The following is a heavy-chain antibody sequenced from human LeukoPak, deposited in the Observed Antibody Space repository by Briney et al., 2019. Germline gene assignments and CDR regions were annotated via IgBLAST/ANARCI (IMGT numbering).Heavy chain of an antibody. J-gene: IGHJ3*02. V-gene: IGHV3-66*02. Sequence: PGGSLRLSCAASGLTVSSNYMSWVRQAPGKGLVWVSVIYSGGSTYYADSVKGRFTISRDNSKNTLYLQMNSLRAEDTAVYYCARERAQAFDIWGQGTMVTVSS. CDR3: ARERAQAFDI. D-gene: IGHD1-1*01. CDR2: IYSGGST. CDR1: GLTVSSNY.